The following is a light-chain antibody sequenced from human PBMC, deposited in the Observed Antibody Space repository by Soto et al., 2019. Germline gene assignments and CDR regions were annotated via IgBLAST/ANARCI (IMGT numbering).Light chain of an antibody. Sequence: DIQMSQSPSSVSAPVGDRVTITCRASQGISTWLAWYQQKPGKAPKLLIYSASRLESGIPSSFSGSGSGTDFTLTIASLQPEDFATYYCQQASSFPLTFGGGTKVEIK. CDR3: QQASSFPLT. CDR1: QGISTW. V-gene: IGKV1-12*01. J-gene: IGKJ4*01. CDR2: SAS.